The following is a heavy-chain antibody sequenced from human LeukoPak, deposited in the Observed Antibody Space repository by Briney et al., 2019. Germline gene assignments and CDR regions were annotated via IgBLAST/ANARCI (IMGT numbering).Heavy chain of an antibody. CDR3: APAEYGRGEDWSDP. CDR2: INPDGSEK. CDR1: GFTFRIYW. J-gene: IGHJ5*02. Sequence: GGSLRLSCAASGFTFRIYWMSWVRQAPGRGLEWVANINPDGSEKYYVDSVKGRFTISRDNAENSLYLQMNSLRAEDTAVYYCAPAEYGRGEDWSDPWGQGTLVTVSS. V-gene: IGHV3-7*01. D-gene: IGHD6-6*01.